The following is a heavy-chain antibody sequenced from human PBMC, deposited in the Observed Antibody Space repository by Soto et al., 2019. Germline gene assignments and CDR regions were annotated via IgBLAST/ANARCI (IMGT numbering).Heavy chain of an antibody. D-gene: IGHD3-3*01. CDR2: INHSGST. J-gene: IGHJ6*02. CDR3: AREGGYDFWSGYYYYGMDV. CDR1: GGSFSGYY. Sequence: SETLSLTCAVYGGSFSGYYWSWIRQPPGKGLEWIGEINHSGSTNYNPSLKSRVTISVDTSKNQFSLKLSSVTAADTAVYYCAREGGYDFWSGYYYYGMDVWGQGTTVT. V-gene: IGHV4-34*01.